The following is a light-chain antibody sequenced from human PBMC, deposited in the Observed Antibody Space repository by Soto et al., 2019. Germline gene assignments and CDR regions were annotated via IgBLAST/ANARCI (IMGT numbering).Light chain of an antibody. V-gene: IGKV3D-15*01. J-gene: IGKJ3*01. Sequence: MVMTQSPATLSVSPGERATLSCRASQSVSTKLAWYQQKPGQAPRLLIYGASTRATGIPARFSGSGSGTDFPLTISSLQSEEFAVYYCQQYNNWPYTFGPGTRVDIK. CDR2: GAS. CDR1: QSVSTK. CDR3: QQYNNWPYT.